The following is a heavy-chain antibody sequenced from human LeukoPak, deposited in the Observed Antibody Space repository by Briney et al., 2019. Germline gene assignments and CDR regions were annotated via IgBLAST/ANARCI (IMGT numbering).Heavy chain of an antibody. D-gene: IGHD5-24*01. Sequence: SQTLSLTCTVSGGSISSGGYYWSWIRQPPGKGLEWIGYIYHSGSTYYNPSLKSRVTISVDRSKNQFSLKLSSVTAADTAVYYCARGGYNGLGSWGQGTLVTVSS. CDR1: GGSISSGGYY. J-gene: IGHJ4*02. CDR3: ARGGYNGLGS. CDR2: IYHSGST. V-gene: IGHV4-30-2*01.